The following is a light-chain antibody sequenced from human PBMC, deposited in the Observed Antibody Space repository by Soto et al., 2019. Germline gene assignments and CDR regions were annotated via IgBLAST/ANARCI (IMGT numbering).Light chain of an antibody. Sequence: EIVLTQSPATLSLSPGERATLSSRASQSVSSYLAWYQQKPGHAPRLLIYDASNRATGIPARFSGSGSGTYFTLTISSLEPEDFAVYYCQQRSNWPPLFTSGPGTKVDIK. CDR2: DAS. CDR1: QSVSSY. V-gene: IGKV3-11*01. J-gene: IGKJ3*01. CDR3: QQRSNWPPLFT.